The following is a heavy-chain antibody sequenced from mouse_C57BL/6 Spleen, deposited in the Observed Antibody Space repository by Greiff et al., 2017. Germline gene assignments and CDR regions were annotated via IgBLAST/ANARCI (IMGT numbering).Heavy chain of an antibody. V-gene: IGHV1-63*01. Sequence: QVQLQQSGAELVRPGTSVKMSCKASGYTFTNYWIGWAKQRPGHGLEWIGDIYPGGGYTNYNEKFKGKATLTADKSSSTAYMQFSSLTSEDAAIYYCARFSTTVVGAIDYWGQGTSVTVSS. D-gene: IGHD1-1*01. J-gene: IGHJ4*01. CDR3: ARFSTTVVGAIDY. CDR1: GYTFTNYW. CDR2: IYPGGGYT.